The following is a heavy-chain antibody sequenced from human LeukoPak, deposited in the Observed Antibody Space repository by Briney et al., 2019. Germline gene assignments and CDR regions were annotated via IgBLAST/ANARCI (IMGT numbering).Heavy chain of an antibody. D-gene: IGHD6-19*01. CDR3: AGCSGWYWFDP. Sequence: SETLSLTCTVSGPSISSHYCSCIRQPPGDGMEWIGYINYNGNTNYNPSLKSRVIISVDTAKNQFSLKLTCVTAADTAVYYCAGCSGWYWFDPWGQGTLVTVSS. V-gene: IGHV4-59*11. CDR2: INYNGNT. CDR1: GPSISSHY. J-gene: IGHJ5*02.